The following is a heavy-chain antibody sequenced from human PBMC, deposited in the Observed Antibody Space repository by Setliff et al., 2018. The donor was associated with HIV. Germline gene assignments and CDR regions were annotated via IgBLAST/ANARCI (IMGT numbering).Heavy chain of an antibody. CDR2: IYTSGST. CDR3: ARDKPYDSSGYRTLYY. D-gene: IGHD3-22*01. V-gene: IGHV4-4*07. Sequence: PSETLSLTCPVSGGSISSYYWSWIRQPAGKGLEWIGRIYTSGSTNYNPSLKSRVTMSVDTSKNQFSLKLSSVTAADTAVYYCARDKPYDSSGYRTLYYWGQGTLVTVSS. J-gene: IGHJ4*02. CDR1: GGSISSYY.